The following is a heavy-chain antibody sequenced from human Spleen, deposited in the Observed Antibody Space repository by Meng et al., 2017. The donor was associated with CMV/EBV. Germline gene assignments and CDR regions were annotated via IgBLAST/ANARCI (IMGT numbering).Heavy chain of an antibody. CDR2: INSDGSTT. V-gene: IGHV3-74*01. CDR1: FIFRDYW. CDR3: ARDLPSGYNYGYDGFDY. D-gene: IGHD5-18*01. Sequence: FIFRDYWMHWIRQVPGKGLVWVARINSDGSTTNLADSVKGRFTISRDNAKNTLYLQMNSLRAEDTAVYHCARDLPSGYNYGYDGFDYWGQGTLVTVSS. J-gene: IGHJ4*02.